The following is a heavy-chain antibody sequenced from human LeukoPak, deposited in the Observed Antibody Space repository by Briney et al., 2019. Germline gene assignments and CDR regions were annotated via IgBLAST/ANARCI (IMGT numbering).Heavy chain of an antibody. V-gene: IGHV4-34*01. CDR1: GGSFSGYY. Sequence: PSETLPLTCAVYGGSFSGYYWSWIRQPPGKGLEWIGEINHSGSTNYNPSLKSRVTISVDTSKSQFSLKLTSVTAADTAVYYCAKEGLAGGFDPWGQGTLVTVSS. D-gene: IGHD3-10*01. CDR3: AKEGLAGGFDP. CDR2: INHSGST. J-gene: IGHJ5*02.